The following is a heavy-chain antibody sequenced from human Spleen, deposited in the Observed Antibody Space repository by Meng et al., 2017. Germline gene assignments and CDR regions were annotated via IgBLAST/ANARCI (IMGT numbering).Heavy chain of an antibody. V-gene: IGHV1-69*05. CDR3: ARVGYRSSWYGPWNYLDY. CDR2: INAVFGTT. CDR1: GGIFSNYV. D-gene: IGHD6-13*01. Sequence: SVKVSCKALGGIFSNYVIGWVRQAPGQGLEWMGGINAVFGTTNYAQKFQDRVTITTDESTSTVYMELARLTSEDTAVYYCARVGYRSSWYGPWNYLDYWGQGTVVTVSS. J-gene: IGHJ4*02.